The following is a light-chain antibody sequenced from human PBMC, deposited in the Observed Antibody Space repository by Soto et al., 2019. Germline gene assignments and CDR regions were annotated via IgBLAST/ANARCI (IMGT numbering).Light chain of an antibody. Sequence: EIVLTQSPATLSLSPGERATLSCRASQSVISYLAWYQQKRGQAPRLLIYDTSNRATGIPARFSGSGSGTDFTLTISSLVPEDFAVYYCQQRRNWPLTFGGGTKVEIK. CDR1: QSVISY. V-gene: IGKV3-11*01. CDR3: QQRRNWPLT. CDR2: DTS. J-gene: IGKJ4*01.